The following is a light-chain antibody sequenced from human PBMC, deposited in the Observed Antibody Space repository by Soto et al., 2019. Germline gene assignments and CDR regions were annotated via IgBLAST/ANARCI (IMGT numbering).Light chain of an antibody. J-gene: IGKJ1*01. CDR1: QSVSSNY. Sequence: SVLTQYPATLSLSPGERATLSCRASQSVSSNYLAWYQQKPGQAPRLLIYGASTRATGIPARFSGSGSGTEFTLTISRLEPEDFAVYYCQQYGSSPTFGQGTKVDIK. V-gene: IGKV3-20*01. CDR2: GAS. CDR3: QQYGSSPT.